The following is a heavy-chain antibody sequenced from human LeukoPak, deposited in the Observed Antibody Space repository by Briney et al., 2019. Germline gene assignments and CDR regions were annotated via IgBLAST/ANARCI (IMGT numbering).Heavy chain of an antibody. Sequence: GGSLRLSCAASGFTFSTYSMKWVRQAPGKGLEWVSYISSSSGTIYYADSVKGRFTISRDNSKNTLYLQMNSLRAEDTAVYYCAKLKTAGSWGQGTLVTVSS. J-gene: IGHJ4*02. D-gene: IGHD6-13*01. CDR3: AKLKTAGS. CDR2: ISSSSGTI. V-gene: IGHV3-48*01. CDR1: GFTFSTYS.